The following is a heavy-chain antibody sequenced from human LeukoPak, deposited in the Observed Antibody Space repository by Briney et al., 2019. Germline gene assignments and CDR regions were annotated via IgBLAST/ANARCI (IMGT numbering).Heavy chain of an antibody. Sequence: GASVKVSCKAFGGTFSSYAISWVRQAPGQGLEWMGGIIPIFGTANYAQKFQGRVTITTDESTSTAYMELSSLRSEDTAVYYCARDPMVRGVMWYWGQGTLVTVSS. CDR3: ARDPMVRGVMWY. CDR2: IIPIFGTA. V-gene: IGHV1-69*05. J-gene: IGHJ4*02. D-gene: IGHD3-10*01. CDR1: GGTFSSYA.